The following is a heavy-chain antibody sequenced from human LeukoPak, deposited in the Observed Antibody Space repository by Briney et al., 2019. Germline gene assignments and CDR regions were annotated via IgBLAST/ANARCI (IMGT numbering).Heavy chain of an antibody. V-gene: IGHV3-74*01. D-gene: IGHD3-16*02. CDR2: INSDGSST. Sequence: GGSLRLSCAASGFTSSSYWMHWVRQAPGKGLVWVSRINSDGSSTSYADSVKGRFTISRDNAKNTLYMQMNSLRAEDTAVYYCASSLYYAYVWGSYLRYFDYWGQGTLVTVSS. CDR1: GFTSSSYW. CDR3: ASSLYYAYVWGSYLRYFDY. J-gene: IGHJ4*02.